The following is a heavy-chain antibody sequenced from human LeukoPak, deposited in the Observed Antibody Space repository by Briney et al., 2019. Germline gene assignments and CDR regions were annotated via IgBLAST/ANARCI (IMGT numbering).Heavy chain of an antibody. V-gene: IGHV1-18*04. CDR1: GYTFTSYG. J-gene: IGHJ5*02. CDR2: ISAYNGNT. Sequence: ASVKVSCKASGYTFTSYGISWVRQAPGQGLERMGWISAYNGNTNYAQKLQGRVTMTTDTSTSTAYMELRSLRSDDTAVYYCARTITDYNWFDPWGQGTLVTVSS. D-gene: IGHD1-20*01. CDR3: ARTITDYNWFDP.